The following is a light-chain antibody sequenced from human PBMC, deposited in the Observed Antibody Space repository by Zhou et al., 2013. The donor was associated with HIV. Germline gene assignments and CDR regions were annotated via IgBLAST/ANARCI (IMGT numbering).Light chain of an antibody. CDR2: KAS. CDR3: QQYNSYSPFT. V-gene: IGKV1-5*03. Sequence: DIQMTQSPSTLSASVGDRVTITCRASQSIGTWLAWYQQKPGKAPKLLIYKASSLESGVPSRFSGSGSGTEFTLTISSLQPDDFATYYCQQYNSYSPFTFGRRD. J-gene: IGKJ4*01. CDR1: QSIGTW.